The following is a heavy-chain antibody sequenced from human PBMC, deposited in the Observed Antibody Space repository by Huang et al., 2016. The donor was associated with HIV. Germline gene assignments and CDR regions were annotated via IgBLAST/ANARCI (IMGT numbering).Heavy chain of an antibody. Sequence: QVQLQESGPGLVKPSETLSLTCTVSGASISSYYWNWIRQPAGKGLEWIGRIYNSGMSNDNSSLKGRVTRSLDTPKNQFSLKLSSVTAADTAVYYCARDLGAYSSGWYFFDYWGQGTLVTVSS. CDR3: ARDLGAYSSGWYFFDY. D-gene: IGHD6-19*01. CDR1: GASISSYY. J-gene: IGHJ4*02. CDR2: IYNSGMS. V-gene: IGHV4-4*07.